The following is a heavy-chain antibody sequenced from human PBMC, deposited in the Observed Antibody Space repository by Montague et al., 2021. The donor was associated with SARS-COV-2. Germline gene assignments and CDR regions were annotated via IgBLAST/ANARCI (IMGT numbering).Heavy chain of an antibody. Sequence: SLRLSCAASGFTFSSYEMNWVRQAPGKGLEWVSYISSSGSSIYYADSVKGRFTISRDNAKNSLYLQMNSLRAEDTAVYYCAREGYYDISGYPLSYWGQGTLVTVSS. V-gene: IGHV3-48*03. J-gene: IGHJ4*02. D-gene: IGHD3-22*01. CDR1: GFTFSSYE. CDR3: AREGYYDISGYPLSY. CDR2: ISSSGSSI.